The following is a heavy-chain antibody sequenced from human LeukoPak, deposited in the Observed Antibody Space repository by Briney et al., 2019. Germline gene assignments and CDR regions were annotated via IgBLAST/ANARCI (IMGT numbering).Heavy chain of an antibody. D-gene: IGHD3-10*01. V-gene: IGHV1-46*01. J-gene: IGHJ6*03. CDR1: GYTFTSYY. Sequence: GASVKVSCKASGYTFTSYYIHWVRQAPGQGLECMGVINPSGGSTNYAQKFQGRVTMTRDTSTSTVCMELSSLRSDDTAVYYCARGPRITLVRGGQWYFYMDVWGKGTTVTVSS. CDR3: ARGPRITLVRGGQWYFYMDV. CDR2: INPSGGST.